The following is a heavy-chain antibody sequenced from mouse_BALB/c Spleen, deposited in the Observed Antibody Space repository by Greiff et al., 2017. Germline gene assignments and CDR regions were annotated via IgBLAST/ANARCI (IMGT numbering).Heavy chain of an antibody. CDR3: AREEDD. Sequence: EVKVEESGGGLVKPGGSLKLSCAASGFTFSDYYMYWVRQTPEKRLEWVATISDGGSYTYYPDSVKGRFTISRDNAKNNLYLQMSSLKSEDTAMYYCAREEDDWGQGTSVTVSS. CDR2: ISDGGSYT. CDR1: GFTFSDYY. V-gene: IGHV5-4*02. J-gene: IGHJ4*01.